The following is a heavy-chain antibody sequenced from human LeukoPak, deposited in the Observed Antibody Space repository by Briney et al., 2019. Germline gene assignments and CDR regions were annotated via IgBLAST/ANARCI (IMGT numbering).Heavy chain of an antibody. CDR2: ISAYNGNT. Sequence: ASVKVSCKASGYTFTSYGISWVRQAPGQGLEWMGWISAYNGNTNYAQKLQGRVTMTTDTSISTAYMELSRLRSDDTAVYYCARDRRLRGWFDPWGQGTLVTVSS. J-gene: IGHJ5*02. CDR3: ARDRRLRGWFDP. V-gene: IGHV1-18*01. D-gene: IGHD5-12*01. CDR1: GYTFTSYG.